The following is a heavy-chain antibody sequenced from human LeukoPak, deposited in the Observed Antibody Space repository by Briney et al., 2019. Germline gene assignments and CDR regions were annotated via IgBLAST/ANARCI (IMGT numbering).Heavy chain of an antibody. CDR3: ARVGGSTMSFDY. CDR1: GSTFTSFS. D-gene: IGHD3-10*02. CDR2: ISTYNGNT. V-gene: IGHV1-18*01. Sequence: ASVYLSCNAAGSTFTSFSFSWVRQRPGPGQERMGWISTYNGNTNNAQKLQGRVTMTTDTSTSTAYMELRSLRSDDTAVYYCARVGGSTMSFDYWGQGTLVTVSS. J-gene: IGHJ4*02.